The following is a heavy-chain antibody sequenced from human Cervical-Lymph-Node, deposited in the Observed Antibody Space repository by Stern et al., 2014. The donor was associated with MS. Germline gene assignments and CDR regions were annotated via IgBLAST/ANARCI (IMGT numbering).Heavy chain of an antibody. CDR1: GYTFSNFW. Sequence: VQLVQSGAEVKKPGESLKISCRTSGYTFSNFWIGWVRQMPGKGLEWMGVIYPAGSDTTYSPSFQGQVTISADESISTAYLQWRSLKASDTAMYYCVRRRDSAGYDTFDLWGQGTMLIVSS. J-gene: IGHJ3*01. CDR3: VRRRDSAGYDTFDL. V-gene: IGHV5-51*01. CDR2: IYPAGSDT. D-gene: IGHD3-22*01.